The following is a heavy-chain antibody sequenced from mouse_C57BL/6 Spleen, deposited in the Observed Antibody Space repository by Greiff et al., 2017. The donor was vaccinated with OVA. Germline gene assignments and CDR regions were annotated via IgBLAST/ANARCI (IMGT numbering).Heavy chain of an antibody. Sequence: QVQLQQPGAELVMPGASVKLSCKASGYTFTSYWMHWVKQRPGQGLEWIGEIDPSDSSTNYNQKFKGKSTLTVDKSSSTAYMQLSSLTSEDSAVYYCAREDSSGSFAYWGQGTLVTVSA. CDR1: GYTFTSYW. D-gene: IGHD3-2*02. CDR2: IDPSDSST. V-gene: IGHV1-69*01. CDR3: AREDSSGSFAY. J-gene: IGHJ3*01.